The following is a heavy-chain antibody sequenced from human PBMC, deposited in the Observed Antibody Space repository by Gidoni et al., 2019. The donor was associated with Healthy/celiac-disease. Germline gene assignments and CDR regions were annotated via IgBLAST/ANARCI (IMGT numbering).Heavy chain of an antibody. CDR1: GGSISSGGYY. CDR3: ARANWGVGGYYYYGMDV. CDR2: IYYSGST. D-gene: IGHD7-27*01. J-gene: IGHJ6*02. V-gene: IGHV4-31*03. Sequence: QVQLQESGPGLVKPSQTLSLTCTVSGGSISSGGYYWSWIRQHPGKGLEWIGYIYYSGSTSYNPSLKSRVTISVDTSKNQFSLKLSSVTAADTAVYYCARANWGVGGYYYYGMDVWGQGTTVTVSS.